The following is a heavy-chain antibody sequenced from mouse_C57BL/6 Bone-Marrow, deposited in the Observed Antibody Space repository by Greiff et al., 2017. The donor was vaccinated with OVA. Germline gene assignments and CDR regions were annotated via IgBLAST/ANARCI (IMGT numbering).Heavy chain of an antibody. CDR1: GYAFSSSW. CDR2: IYPGDGDT. D-gene: IGHD2-4*01. V-gene: IGHV1-82*01. Sequence: QVQLQQSGPELVKPGASVKISCKASGYAFSSSWMNWVKQRPGKGLEWIGRIYPGDGDTNYNGKFKGKATLTADKSSSTAYMQLSSLTSEDSAVYFCARSNDYEFAYWGQGTLVTVSA. CDR3: ARSNDYEFAY. J-gene: IGHJ3*01.